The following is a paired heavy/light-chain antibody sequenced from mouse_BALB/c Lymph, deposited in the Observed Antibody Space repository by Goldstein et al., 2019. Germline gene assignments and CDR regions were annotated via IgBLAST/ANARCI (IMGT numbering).Light chain of an antibody. Sequence: DIVLTQSPASLAVSLGQRATISCRASESVDNYGISFMNWFQQKPGQPPKLLIYAASNQGSGVPARFSGSGSGTDFSLNIHPMEEDDTAMYFCQQSKEVPWTFGGGTKLEIK. CDR1: ESVDNYGISF. J-gene: IGKJ1*01. V-gene: IGKV3-2*01. CDR2: AAS. CDR3: QQSKEVPWT.
Heavy chain of an antibody. J-gene: IGHJ2*01. CDR2: ISSGGST. CDR1: GFTFSSYA. Sequence: EVKLVESGGGLVKPGGSLKLSCAASGFTFSSYAMSWVRQTPEKRLEWVASISSGGSTYYPDSVKGRFTISRDNARNILYLQMSSLRSEDTAMYYCARRKNYYGSSYYYFDYWGQGTTLTVSS. CDR3: ARRKNYYGSSYYYFDY. V-gene: IGHV5-6-5*01. D-gene: IGHD1-1*01.